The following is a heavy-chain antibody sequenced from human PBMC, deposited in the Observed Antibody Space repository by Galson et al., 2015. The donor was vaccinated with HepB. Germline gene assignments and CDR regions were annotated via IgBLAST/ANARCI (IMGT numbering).Heavy chain of an antibody. CDR1: GFTLSSYA. J-gene: IGHJ4*02. CDR2: INRNGGRT. V-gene: IGHV3-64D*06. CDR3: VKDRGSSSWWGGYFDY. Sequence: SLRLSCAVSGFTLSSYAMHWVRQAPGKGLEYVSAINRNGGRTYYADSVKGRFTVSRDNSKNTVYLQMSSLRAEDTAVYYCVKDRGSSSWWGGYFDYWGQGTLVTVSS. D-gene: IGHD6-13*01.